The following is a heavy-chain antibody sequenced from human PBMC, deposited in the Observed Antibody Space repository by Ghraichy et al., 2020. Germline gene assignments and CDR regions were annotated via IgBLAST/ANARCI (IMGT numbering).Heavy chain of an antibody. V-gene: IGHV1-18*01. CDR1: GSSFSSHG. Sequence: ASVKVSCKTSGSSFSSHGVTWVRQAPGQGLEWMGWITAYNGNTNYAQKFQDRLSLTTDTSTDTAFLELRSLRPGDTANYFCARADFYTAYTSFDAWGQGTLVTVSS. D-gene: IGHD2/OR15-2a*01. CDR3: ARADFYTAYTSFDA. CDR2: ITAYNGNT. J-gene: IGHJ5*02.